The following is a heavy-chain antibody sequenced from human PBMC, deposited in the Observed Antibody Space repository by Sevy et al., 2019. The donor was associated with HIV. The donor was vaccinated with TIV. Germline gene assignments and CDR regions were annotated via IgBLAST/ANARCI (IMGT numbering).Heavy chain of an antibody. CDR2: ISDDGSNK. D-gene: IGHD6-19*01. CDR1: GFTFSSYV. Sequence: GGSLRLSCAASGFTFSSYVMHWVRQAPGKGLEWVAVISDDGSNKYYADSVKGRFTISRDNSKNTLYLQMNSLRAEDTAVYYCAKDPNKYSSGWYEGPDYWGQGTLVTVSS. V-gene: IGHV3-30*18. CDR3: AKDPNKYSSGWYEGPDY. J-gene: IGHJ4*02.